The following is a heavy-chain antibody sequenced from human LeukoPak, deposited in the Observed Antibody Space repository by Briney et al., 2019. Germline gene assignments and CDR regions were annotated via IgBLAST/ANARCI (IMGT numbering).Heavy chain of an antibody. CDR2: IYYSGST. J-gene: IGHJ4*02. V-gene: IGHV4-39*07. CDR3: ARDRHYYDSSGYYFDY. D-gene: IGHD3-22*01. Sequence: SETLSLTCTVSGGSISSSSYYWGWIRQPPGKGLEWIGSIYYSGSTNYNPSLKSRVTISVDTSKNQFSLKLSSVTAADTAVYYCARDRHYYDSSGYYFDYWGQGTLVTVSS. CDR1: GGSISSSSYY.